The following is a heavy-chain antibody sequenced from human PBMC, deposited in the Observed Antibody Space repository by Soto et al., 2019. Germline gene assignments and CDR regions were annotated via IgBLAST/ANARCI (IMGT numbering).Heavy chain of an antibody. Sequence: QVQLVESGGGLVKPGGSLRLSCAASGFTFSDYYMSWVRQAPGKGLEWVSYISSSSSYTNYADSVKGRFTISRDNAKNSRYLQMNSLRAEDTAVYFCARWYGTPGAFDIWGQGTMVTVSS. J-gene: IGHJ3*02. CDR2: ISSSSSYT. CDR3: ARWYGTPGAFDI. D-gene: IGHD2-15*01. V-gene: IGHV3-11*06. CDR1: GFTFSDYY.